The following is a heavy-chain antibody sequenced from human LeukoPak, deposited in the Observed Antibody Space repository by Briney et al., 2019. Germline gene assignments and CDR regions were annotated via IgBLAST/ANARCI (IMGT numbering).Heavy chain of an antibody. CDR1: GYSFTSYW. D-gene: IGHD3-22*01. CDR3: ARIPLDSSGYYYAGDGFDI. V-gene: IGHV5-10-1*01. J-gene: IGHJ3*02. CDR2: IYPSDSYT. Sequence: GESLKISCKGSGYSFTSYWIGWVRQMPGEGLEWMGIIYPSDSYTNYSPSLQGHVTISADKSISTAYLQWSSLKASDTAMYYCARIPLDSSGYYYAGDGFDIWGQGTMVTVSS.